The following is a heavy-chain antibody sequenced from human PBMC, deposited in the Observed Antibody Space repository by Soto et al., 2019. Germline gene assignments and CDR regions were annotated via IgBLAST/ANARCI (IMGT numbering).Heavy chain of an antibody. CDR1: GFTVTTNC. CDR2: IYSGDVT. J-gene: IGHJ4*02. V-gene: IGHV3-53*01. Sequence: GGSLRLSCAASGFTVTTNCMSWVRQAPGKGLEWVSRIYSGDVTHYADSVRGRFSISRDRSKNTLYLQMNSLRAEDTAVYYCARGQVTDHAYFDFWGQGAMVTVSS. D-gene: IGHD4-4*01. CDR3: ARGQVTDHAYFDF.